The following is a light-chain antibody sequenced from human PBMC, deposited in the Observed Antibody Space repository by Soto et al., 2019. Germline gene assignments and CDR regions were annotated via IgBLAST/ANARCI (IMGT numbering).Light chain of an antibody. CDR3: QQRNYWQVT. J-gene: IGKJ5*01. Sequence: IVLTQSPATLSLSPGERATLSFRASQSVSSYLAWYQQKPGQAPRLLIYDASNRATGIPARFSGSGSGTDFTLTISSLEPEDFAIYYCQQRNYWQVTFGQGTRLEI. CDR1: QSVSSY. CDR2: DAS. V-gene: IGKV3-11*01.